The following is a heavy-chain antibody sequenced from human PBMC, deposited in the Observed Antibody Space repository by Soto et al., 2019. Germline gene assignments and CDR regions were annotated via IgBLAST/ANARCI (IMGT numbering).Heavy chain of an antibody. V-gene: IGHV1-18*04. Sequence: GASVKVSCKASGSTFTSYGISWVRQAPGQGLEWMGWISAYNGNTNYAQKLQGRVTMTTDTSTSTAYMELRSLRSDDTAVYYCARVEYSSSSYPVGFDYWGQGTLVTVSS. D-gene: IGHD6-6*01. J-gene: IGHJ4*02. CDR1: GSTFTSYG. CDR2: ISAYNGNT. CDR3: ARVEYSSSSYPVGFDY.